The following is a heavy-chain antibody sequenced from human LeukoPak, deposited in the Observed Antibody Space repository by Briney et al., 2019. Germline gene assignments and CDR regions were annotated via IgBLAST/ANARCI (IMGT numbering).Heavy chain of an antibody. CDR1: GFTFSSYE. D-gene: IGHD1-14*01. Sequence: GGSLRLSCAASGFTFSSYEMNWVRQAPGRGLEWVSYISNSGSTIYYVDSVKGRFTISRDNAKNSLYLQMNSLRDEETAVYYCVRARTPPPRNNWFDPWGQGNLVTVSS. V-gene: IGHV3-48*03. J-gene: IGHJ5*02. CDR3: VRARTPPPRNNWFDP. CDR2: ISNSGSTI.